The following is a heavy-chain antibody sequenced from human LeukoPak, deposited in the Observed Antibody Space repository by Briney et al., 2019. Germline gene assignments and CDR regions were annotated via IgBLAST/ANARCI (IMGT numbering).Heavy chain of an antibody. D-gene: IGHD1-26*01. V-gene: IGHV3-7*01. Sequence: GGSLRLSCAASGFTFSNYAMHWVRQAPGKGLEWVANIKQDGSEKYYVDSVKGRFTISRDNAKNSLYLQMNSLRAEDTAVYYCARTSGRGRYFDYWGQGTLVTVSS. CDR3: ARTSGRGRYFDY. CDR2: IKQDGSEK. CDR1: GFTFSNYA. J-gene: IGHJ4*02.